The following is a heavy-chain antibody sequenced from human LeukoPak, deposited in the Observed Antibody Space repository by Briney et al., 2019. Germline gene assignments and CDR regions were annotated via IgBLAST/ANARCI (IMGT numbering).Heavy chain of an antibody. J-gene: IGHJ5*02. CDR3: ATCRDEFGDYGFTS. D-gene: IGHD4-17*01. CDR1: GGSISSGGYY. CDR2: IYYSVST. V-gene: IGHV4-31*03. Sequence: PSQTLTLTCTVSGGSISSGGYYSSWMRQHLGKDMAWIGNIYYSVSTYYNPSLKSRVTISVDTSKNLFSLKLTSVTAADTAVYYCATCRDEFGDYGFTSWGQGTLVTVCS.